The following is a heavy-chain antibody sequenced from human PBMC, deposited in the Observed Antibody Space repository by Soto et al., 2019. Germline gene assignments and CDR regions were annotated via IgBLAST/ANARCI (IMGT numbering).Heavy chain of an antibody. Sequence: GASVKVSCKASGYTFTSYGISWVRQAPGQGLEWMGWISAYNGNTNYAQKLQGRVTMTTDTSTSTAYMELRSLRSDDTAVYYCARGVVEYYYDSSGYYPLDYWGQGTLVTVSS. CDR2: ISAYNGNT. CDR3: ARGVVEYYYDSSGYYPLDY. CDR1: GYTFTSYG. V-gene: IGHV1-18*01. J-gene: IGHJ4*02. D-gene: IGHD3-22*01.